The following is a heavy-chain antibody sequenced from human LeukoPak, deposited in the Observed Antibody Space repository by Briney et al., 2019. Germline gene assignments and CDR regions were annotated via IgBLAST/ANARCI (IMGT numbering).Heavy chain of an antibody. V-gene: IGHV3-7*01. Sequence: GGSLRLSCAASGFTFSNYWMSWVRQAPGKGLEWVANIKQDGSEKYYVDSVKGRFTISRDNAKNSLHLQMNSLRDEDTAVYYCARDAGSRDWFDPWGQGTLVTVSS. D-gene: IGHD5-24*01. J-gene: IGHJ5*02. CDR2: IKQDGSEK. CDR1: GFTFSNYW. CDR3: ARDAGSRDWFDP.